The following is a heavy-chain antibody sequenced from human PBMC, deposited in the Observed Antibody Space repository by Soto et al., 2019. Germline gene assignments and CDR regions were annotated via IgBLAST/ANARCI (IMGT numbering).Heavy chain of an antibody. CDR1: GFIFSSYA. CDR2: ISYDGSNK. CDR3: ARDPLWGTAMVLWYFDL. J-gene: IGHJ2*01. Sequence: GGSLRLSCAASGFIFSSYAMHWVRQAPGKGLEWVAVISYDGSNKYYADSVKGRFTISRDNSKNTLYLQMNSLRAEDTAVYYCARDPLWGTAMVLWYFDLWGRGTLVTLS. D-gene: IGHD5-18*01. V-gene: IGHV3-30-3*01.